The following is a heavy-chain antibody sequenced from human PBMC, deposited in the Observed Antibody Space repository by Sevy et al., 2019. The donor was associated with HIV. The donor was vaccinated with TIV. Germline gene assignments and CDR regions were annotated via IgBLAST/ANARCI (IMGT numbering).Heavy chain of an antibody. Sequence: GGSLRLSCAASGXXFSSYSMNWVRXAPGKGLEWVSSISSSSSYIYYADSVKGRFTISRDNAKNSLYLQMNSLRAEDTAVHYCARGGGYGLTTXXDXWGQGTLVTVSS. J-gene: IGHJ4*02. D-gene: IGHD5-12*01. V-gene: IGHV3-21*01. CDR1: GXXFSSYS. CDR3: ARGGGYGLTTXXDX. CDR2: ISSSSSYI.